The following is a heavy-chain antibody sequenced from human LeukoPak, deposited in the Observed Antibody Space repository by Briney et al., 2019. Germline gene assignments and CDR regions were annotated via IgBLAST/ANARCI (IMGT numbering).Heavy chain of an antibody. D-gene: IGHD2-21*02. J-gene: IGHJ4*02. Sequence: GGSLSLSCAASGFTFTTYAMSWVRQAPGKGLEWVSGVSGSGATTSYAYSVKGRFTISRDNSKNTLYLQMNTLRADDTAVYYCAKGAAYSGGDCFLYFFNYWGEGSLVSAPS. CDR2: VSGSGATT. CDR3: AKGAAYSGGDCFLYFFNY. V-gene: IGHV3-23*01. CDR1: GFTFTTYA.